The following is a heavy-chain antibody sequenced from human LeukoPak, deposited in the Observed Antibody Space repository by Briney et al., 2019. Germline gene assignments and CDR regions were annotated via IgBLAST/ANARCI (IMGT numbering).Heavy chain of an antibody. J-gene: IGHJ4*02. Sequence: GRSLRLSCAASGFTFSSYGMHWVRQAPGKGLEWVAVIWYDGSNKYYADSVKGRFTISRDNSKNTLYLQMNSLRAEDTAVYYCAKTRAAMVANYYFDYWGQGTLVTASS. CDR1: GFTFSSYG. CDR2: IWYDGSNK. CDR3: AKTRAAMVANYYFDY. D-gene: IGHD5-18*01. V-gene: IGHV3-33*06.